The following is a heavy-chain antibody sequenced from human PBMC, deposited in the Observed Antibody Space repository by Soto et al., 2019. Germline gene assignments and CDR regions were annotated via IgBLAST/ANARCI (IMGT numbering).Heavy chain of an antibody. D-gene: IGHD3-3*01. CDR2: ISAYDGKT. CDR1: GYTFNTYG. Sequence: ASVKVSCKTSGYTFNTYGINWVRQAPGQGLELMGWISAYDGKTTYAEKFQGRVTLTTDTSTRTAYMELRSLRSDDTAIYYCARDPHEFWTSYWCEPWGKGNPVSVSA. V-gene: IGHV1-18*01. CDR3: ARDPHEFWTSYWCEP. J-gene: IGHJ5*02.